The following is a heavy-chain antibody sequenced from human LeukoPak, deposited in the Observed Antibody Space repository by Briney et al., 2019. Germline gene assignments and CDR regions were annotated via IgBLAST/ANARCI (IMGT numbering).Heavy chain of an antibody. V-gene: IGHV3-74*01. Sequence: GGSLRLSCAASGFTFSTYWIHWVRQAPGKGLVWVSRINSGGSSTAYADSVKGRFTISRGNAKNTLYLQMDSLRAEDTAVYYCARDAVYSSSWQYYWGQGTLVTVSS. CDR2: INSGGSST. CDR1: GFTFSTYW. CDR3: ARDAVYSSSWQYY. J-gene: IGHJ4*02. D-gene: IGHD6-13*01.